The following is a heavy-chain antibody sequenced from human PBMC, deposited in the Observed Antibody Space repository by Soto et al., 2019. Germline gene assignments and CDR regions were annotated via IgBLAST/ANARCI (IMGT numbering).Heavy chain of an antibody. Sequence: GGSLSISCPAAGFPFRSYGMILDSKAPGKGLEWVGFIRSKAYGGTTEYAASVKGRFTISRDDSKSIAYLQMNSLKTEDTAVYYCTSHRRGYSYGYYYYYGTDVRGQGNT. CDR1: GFPFRSYG. D-gene: IGHD5-18*01. CDR3: TSHRRGYSYGYYYYYGTDV. V-gene: IGHV3-49*04. CDR2: IRSKAYGGTT. J-gene: IGHJ6*02.